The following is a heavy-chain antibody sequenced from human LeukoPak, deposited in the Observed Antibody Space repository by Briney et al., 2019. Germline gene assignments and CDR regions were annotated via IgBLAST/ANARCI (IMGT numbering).Heavy chain of an antibody. V-gene: IGHV3-30*18. J-gene: IGHJ6*02. Sequence: GGSLRLSCAASGFTFSSYGMHWVRQAPGKGLEWVAVISYDGSNKYYADSVKGRFTISRDNSKNTLYLQMNSLRAEGTAVYYCAKDGMDVWGQGTTVTVSS. CDR1: GFTFSSYG. CDR2: ISYDGSNK. CDR3: AKDGMDV.